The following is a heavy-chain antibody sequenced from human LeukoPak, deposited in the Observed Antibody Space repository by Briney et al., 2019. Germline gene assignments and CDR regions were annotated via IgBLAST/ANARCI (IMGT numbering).Heavy chain of an antibody. CDR3: ARGSGYYSYYFDY. V-gene: IGHV4-31*03. D-gene: IGHD3-22*01. CDR2: IYYSGST. Sequence: SQTLSLTCTVSGGSISGGGYYWSWIRQHPGKGLEWIGYIYYSGSTYYNPSLKSRVTISVDTSKNQFSLKLSSVTAADTAVYYCARGSGYYSYYFDYWGQGTLVTVSS. CDR1: GGSISGGGYY. J-gene: IGHJ4*02.